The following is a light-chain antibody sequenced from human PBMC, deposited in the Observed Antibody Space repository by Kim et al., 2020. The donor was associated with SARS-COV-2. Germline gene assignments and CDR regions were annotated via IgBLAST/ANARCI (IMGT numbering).Light chain of an antibody. Sequence: EIVMTQSPATLSVSPGERATLSCWASQSVTNKIVWYQHKPGQAPRLLISGATTRVTGIPDRFTGSGSGTQFTLTISSLQSEDFAVYYCQHYDNWPPELTFGGGTKVDIK. V-gene: IGKV3-15*01. CDR1: QSVTNK. J-gene: IGKJ4*01. CDR3: QHYDNWPPELT. CDR2: GAT.